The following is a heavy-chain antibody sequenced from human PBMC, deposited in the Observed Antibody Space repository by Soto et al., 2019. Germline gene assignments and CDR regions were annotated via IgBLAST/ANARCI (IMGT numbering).Heavy chain of an antibody. CDR3: AHNWVLPFDY. CDR1: GFSLRTTGVG. J-gene: IGHJ4*02. D-gene: IGHD2-8*01. V-gene: IGHV2-5*01. CDR2: IYWNDDK. Sequence: QITLKESGPTLVEPTQTLTLTCTYSGFSLRTTGVGVGWIRQPPGKALEWLGIIYWNDDKRYSPSLKNRFTLTRYISKIQVVRTMTNMDPGDTATYYCAHNWVLPFDYWGQGTLVIVSS.